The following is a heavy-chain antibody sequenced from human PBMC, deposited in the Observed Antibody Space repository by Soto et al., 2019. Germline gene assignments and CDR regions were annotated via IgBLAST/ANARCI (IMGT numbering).Heavy chain of an antibody. D-gene: IGHD3-10*01. J-gene: IGHJ3*02. CDR2: IYYSGST. CDR1: GGSISSSSYY. Sequence: QLQLQESGPGLVKPSETLSLTCTVSGGSISSSSYYWGWIRQPPGKGLEWIGSIYYSGSTYYNPSLKSRVTISVDTSKNQSSLKLSSVTAADTAVYYCARHWPAEVLWFGEPVARGTSDAFDIWGQGTMVTVSS. V-gene: IGHV4-39*01. CDR3: ARHWPAEVLWFGEPVARGTSDAFDI.